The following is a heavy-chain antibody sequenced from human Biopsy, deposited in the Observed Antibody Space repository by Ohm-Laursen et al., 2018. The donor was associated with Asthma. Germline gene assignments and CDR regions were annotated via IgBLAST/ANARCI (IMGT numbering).Heavy chain of an antibody. Sequence: VTLSLTWTVSGGSINNFYWSWIRQPPGKGLESIGHVYYSGSTNYNPSLKSRVTISIDASKNQFSLKLTSVTAADTAVYYCARGVDRVTGLLDHFDSWGQGTLVTVSS. D-gene: IGHD2-21*02. CDR3: ARGVDRVTGLLDHFDS. J-gene: IGHJ4*02. V-gene: IGHV4-59*01. CDR2: VYYSGST. CDR1: GGSINNFY.